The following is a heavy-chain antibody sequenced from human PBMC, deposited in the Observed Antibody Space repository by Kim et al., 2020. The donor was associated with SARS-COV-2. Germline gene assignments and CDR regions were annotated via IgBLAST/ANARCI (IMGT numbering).Heavy chain of an antibody. J-gene: IGHJ4*02. CDR2: INAGNGDT. D-gene: IGHD3-16*02. CDR1: GYTFSSFA. V-gene: IGHV1-3*01. Sequence: ASVKVSCKASGYTFSSFAIHWVRQAPGQSPEWMGWINAGNGDTEYSQKFQDRVTITRETSATTAYMELSSLTSEDAAVYYCARGAAGESYRTYWGQGTLVTVSS. CDR3: ARGAAGESYRTY.